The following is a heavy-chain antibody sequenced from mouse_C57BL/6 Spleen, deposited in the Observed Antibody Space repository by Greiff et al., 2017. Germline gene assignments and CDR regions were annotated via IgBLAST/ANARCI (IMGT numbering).Heavy chain of an antibody. J-gene: IGHJ3*01. Sequence: ESGPELVKPGASVKISCKASGYAFSSSWMNWVKQRPGKGLEWIGRIYPGDGDTNYNGKFKGKATLTADKSSSTAYMQLSSLTSEDSAVYFCARGIYYDYPFAYWGQGTLVTVSA. V-gene: IGHV1-82*01. CDR3: ARGIYYDYPFAY. CDR2: IYPGDGDT. D-gene: IGHD2-4*01. CDR1: GYAFSSSW.